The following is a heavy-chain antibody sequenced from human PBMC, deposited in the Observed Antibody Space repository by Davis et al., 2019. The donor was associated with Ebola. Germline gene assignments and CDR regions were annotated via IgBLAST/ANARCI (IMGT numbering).Heavy chain of an antibody. J-gene: IGHJ5*02. CDR1: GFTFSDYY. V-gene: IGHV3-11*01. CDR2: ISSSGSTI. Sequence: GESLKISCAASGFTFSDYYMSWIRQAPGKGLEWVSYISSSGSTIYYADSVKGRFTISRDNAKNSLYLQMNSLRAEDTAVYYCARFAGGRIAARPLNWFDPWGQGTLVTVSS. CDR3: ARFAGGRIAARPLNWFDP. D-gene: IGHD6-6*01.